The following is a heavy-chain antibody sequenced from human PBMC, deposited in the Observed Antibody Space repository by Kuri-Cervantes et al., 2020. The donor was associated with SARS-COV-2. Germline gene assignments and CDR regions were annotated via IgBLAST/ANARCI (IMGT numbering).Heavy chain of an antibody. J-gene: IGHJ6*03. V-gene: IGHV3-33*01. Sequence: GESLKISCAASGFTFSSYGMHWVRQAPGKGLEWVAVIWYDGSNKYYADSVKGRFTISRDNSKNTLFLQMNSLRAEDTAVYYCARAPTGHSDYFYYYMDVWGKGTTATVSS. CDR1: GFTFSSYG. D-gene: IGHD1-1*01. CDR2: IWYDGSNK. CDR3: ARAPTGHSDYFYYYMDV.